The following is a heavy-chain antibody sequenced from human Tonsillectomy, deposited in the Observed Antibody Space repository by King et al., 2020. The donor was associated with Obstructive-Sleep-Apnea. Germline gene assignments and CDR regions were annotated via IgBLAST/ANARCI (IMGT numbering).Heavy chain of an antibody. Sequence: QLQESGPGLVKPSETLSLTCTVSGGSISSYHWSWIRQPPGKGLEWIGYIYYSESTNYNPSLKSRVTISVDTSKNQFSLELSPVTAADTAVYYCARHVSGLRFLAWLLPEFDYWGQGTLVTVSS. CDR3: ARHVSGLRFLAWLLPEFDY. V-gene: IGHV4-59*08. CDR1: GGSISSYH. J-gene: IGHJ4*02. D-gene: IGHD3-3*01. CDR2: IYYSEST.